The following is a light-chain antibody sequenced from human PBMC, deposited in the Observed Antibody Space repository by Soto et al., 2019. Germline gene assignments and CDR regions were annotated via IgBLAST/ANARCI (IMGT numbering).Light chain of an antibody. CDR2: EVS. CDR3: SSYTTSSTLV. CDR1: SSYVGGYNL. V-gene: IGLV2-14*03. J-gene: IGLJ1*01. Sequence: SVLTHPASVIGSPGQSITISCTGPSSYVGGYNLVSWYQQHPCKAPKLMSYEVSSRPSGVSNRFSGSKSGNTASLTISGLQPEDEADYYCSSYTTSSTLVFGTGNKVTVL.